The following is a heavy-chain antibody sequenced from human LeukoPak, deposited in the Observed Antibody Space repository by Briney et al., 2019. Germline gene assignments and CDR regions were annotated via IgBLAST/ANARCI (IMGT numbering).Heavy chain of an antibody. CDR3: ARGTAGYSSTTDY. D-gene: IGHD6-13*01. J-gene: IGHJ4*02. CDR1: GFTFSSYA. V-gene: IGHV3-53*01. CDR2: IYSGGST. Sequence: PGGSLRLSCAASGFTFSSYAMSWVRQAPGKGLEWVSVIYSGGSTYYADSVKGRFTISRDNSKNTLYLQMNSLRAEDTAVYYCARGTAGYSSTTDYWGQGTLVTVSS.